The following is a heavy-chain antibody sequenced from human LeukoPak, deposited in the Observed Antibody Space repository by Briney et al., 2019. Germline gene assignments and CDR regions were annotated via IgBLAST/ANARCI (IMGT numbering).Heavy chain of an antibody. D-gene: IGHD1-26*01. J-gene: IGHJ4*02. CDR2: ISSSSSYI. CDR1: GFAFSSYS. CDR3: ARLSGSYFGLDY. V-gene: IGHV3-21*01. Sequence: GGSLRLSCAASGFAFSSYSMNWVRQAPGKGLEWVSSISSSSSYIYYADSVKGRFTISRDNAKNSLYLQMNSLRAEGTAVYYCARLSGSYFGLDYWGQGTLVTVSS.